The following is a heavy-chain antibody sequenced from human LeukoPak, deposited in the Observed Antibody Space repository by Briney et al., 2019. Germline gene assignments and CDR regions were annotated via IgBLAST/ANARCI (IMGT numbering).Heavy chain of an antibody. J-gene: IGHJ4*02. Sequence: GASVKVSCKASGYTFTSYYMHWVRQAPGQGLEWMGLTNPSGGSTSYAQKFQGRVTMTRDTSTSTVYMELSSLRSEDTAVYYCARVYYHDSSDYYFPPDYWGQGTLVTVSS. V-gene: IGHV1-46*01. CDR1: GYTFTSYY. D-gene: IGHD3-22*01. CDR2: TNPSGGST. CDR3: ARVYYHDSSDYYFPPDY.